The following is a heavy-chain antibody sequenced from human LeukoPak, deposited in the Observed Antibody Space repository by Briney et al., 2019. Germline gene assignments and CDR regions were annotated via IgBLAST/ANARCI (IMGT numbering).Heavy chain of an antibody. J-gene: IGHJ4*02. V-gene: IGHV3-30-3*01. CDR1: GFTFSSYA. D-gene: IGHD6-19*01. Sequence: PGGSLRLSCAASGFTFSSYAMHWVRQAPGKGLEWVAFITYDGSDQYYTDSVKGRFTISRDNSKNTLYLQVNSLRVEDTAVYYCARANRPFRASGWYKDYWGQGTLVTVSS. CDR3: ARANRPFRASGWYKDY. CDR2: ITYDGSDQ.